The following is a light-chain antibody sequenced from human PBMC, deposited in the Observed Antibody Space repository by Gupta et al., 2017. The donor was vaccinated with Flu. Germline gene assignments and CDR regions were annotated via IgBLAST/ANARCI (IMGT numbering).Light chain of an antibody. CDR1: QSISSY. V-gene: IGKV1-39*01. Sequence: SSLSASVGDRVTITCRASQSISSYLSWYQQKPGKAPKLLIYAASSLQSGVPSRFSGSGSGTDFTLTISSLQPEDFATYYCQQSYSTPPGTFGQGTKVEIK. CDR3: QQSYSTPPGT. CDR2: AAS. J-gene: IGKJ1*01.